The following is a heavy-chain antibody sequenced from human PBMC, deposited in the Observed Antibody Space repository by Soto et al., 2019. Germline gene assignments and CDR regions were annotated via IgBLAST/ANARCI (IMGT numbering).Heavy chain of an antibody. Sequence: PSETLSLTCTISGDSISISSYYWAWIRQPPGKGLEWIGSMYYSGSTYNNPSLKSRVTMSVDTPKKQFSLILSSVTAADTAVYYCAATLIVGATPYYFEYWDEGNLVTVSS. CDR2: MYYSGST. J-gene: IGHJ4*01. V-gene: IGHV4-39*01. CDR3: AATLIVGATPYYFEY. CDR1: GDSISISSYY. D-gene: IGHD1-26*01.